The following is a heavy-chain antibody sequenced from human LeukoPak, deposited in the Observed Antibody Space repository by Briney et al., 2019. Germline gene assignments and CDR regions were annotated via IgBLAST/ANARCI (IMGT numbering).Heavy chain of an antibody. CDR1: GFSFSSYE. D-gene: IGHD1-1*01. Sequence: GGSLRLSCAASGFSFSSYEMNWVRQAPGKGLEWISSITSSSSYTSYADSVKGRFTISRDNAKNSLYLQMNSLRVEDTAIYYCARDPYNGAYSEGYYYYYMDVWGKGTTVTVSS. CDR2: ITSSSSYT. J-gene: IGHJ6*03. V-gene: IGHV3-21*01. CDR3: ARDPYNGAYSEGYYYYYMDV.